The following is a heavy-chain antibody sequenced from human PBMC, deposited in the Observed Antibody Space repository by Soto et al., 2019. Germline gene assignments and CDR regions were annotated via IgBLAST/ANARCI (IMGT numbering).Heavy chain of an antibody. Sequence: EVQLVESGGGLVQPGGSLRLSCAGSGFTLSDHYIDWVRQAPGKGLEWVGRSRDKAQGYSTAYAASVKGRFTTSRDESKNSVYLQMDSLRVEDTAVYYCARDLAWKRGKVGRYYYGMDVWGQGTTVTVSS. CDR1: GFTLSDHY. CDR2: SRDKAQGYST. J-gene: IGHJ6*02. V-gene: IGHV3-72*01. CDR3: ARDLAWKRGKVGRYYYGMDV. D-gene: IGHD1-1*01.